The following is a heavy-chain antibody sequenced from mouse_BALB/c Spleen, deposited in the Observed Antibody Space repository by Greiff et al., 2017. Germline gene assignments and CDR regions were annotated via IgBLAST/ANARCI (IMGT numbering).Heavy chain of an antibody. D-gene: IGHD1-2*01. CDR3: TRRELKGTTARDFDY. CDR2: IDPETGGT. V-gene: IGHV1-15*01. Sequence: QVQLKQSGAELVRPGASVTLSCKASGYTFTDYEMHWVKQTPVHGLEWIGAIDPETGGTAYNQKFKGKATLTADKSSSTAYMELRSLTSEDSAVYYCTRRELKGTTARDFDYWGQGTTLTVSS. J-gene: IGHJ2*01. CDR1: GYTFTDYE.